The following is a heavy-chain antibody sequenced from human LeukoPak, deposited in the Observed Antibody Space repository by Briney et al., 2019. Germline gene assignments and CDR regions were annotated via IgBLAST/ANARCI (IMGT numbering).Heavy chain of an antibody. Sequence: GGSLRLSCAASGFTVSGNYMSWVRQAPGKGLEWVSVVYGGGNTYYADSVKGRFTISRDDSENTLYFQMNNLRAEDTAVYYCARVRPSSWYYFDYWGQGTLVTVSS. V-gene: IGHV3-53*01. CDR1: GFTVSGNY. J-gene: IGHJ4*02. CDR2: VYGGGNT. CDR3: ARVRPSSWYYFDY. D-gene: IGHD6-13*01.